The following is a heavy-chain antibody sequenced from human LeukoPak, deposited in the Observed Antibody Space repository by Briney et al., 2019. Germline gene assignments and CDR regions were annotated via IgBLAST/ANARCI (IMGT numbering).Heavy chain of an antibody. CDR1: GGSFSGYY. Sequence: SETLSLTCAVYGGSFSGYYWSWIRQPPGKGLEWIGEINHSGSTNYNPSLKSRVTISVDTSKNQFSLKLSSVTAADTAVYYCASTQIVVVVAATPLVYNWFDPWGQGTLVTASS. CDR2: INHSGST. D-gene: IGHD2-15*01. CDR3: ASTQIVVVVAATPLVYNWFDP. J-gene: IGHJ5*02. V-gene: IGHV4-34*01.